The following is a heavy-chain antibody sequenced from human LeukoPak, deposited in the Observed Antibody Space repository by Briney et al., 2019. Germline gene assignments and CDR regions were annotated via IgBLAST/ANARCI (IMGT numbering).Heavy chain of an antibody. V-gene: IGHV1-69*13. Sequence: EASVKASCKASEGTFSNYAVSWVRQAPGQGLEWMGGIIPIFATAHYAQKFQGRVTITADESTSTAYMELGSLRSEDTAVYYCAREAVAGSSNFDYWGQGTLVTVSS. J-gene: IGHJ4*02. CDR2: IIPIFATA. CDR1: EGTFSNYA. CDR3: AREAVAGSSNFDY. D-gene: IGHD6-19*01.